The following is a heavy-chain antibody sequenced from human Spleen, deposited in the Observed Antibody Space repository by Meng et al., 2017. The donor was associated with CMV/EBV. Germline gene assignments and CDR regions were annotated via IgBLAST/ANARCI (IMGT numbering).Heavy chain of an antibody. CDR2: IYYSDST. CDR3: ARTLAAANGPYSFDY. D-gene: IGHD6-25*01. Sequence: GGSMSSGGHYWSWIRQNPGKGLEWIGYIYYSDSTYNNPYLKSRVIISVDTSKNQFSLKLNSVTAADTALYYCARTLAAANGPYSFDYWGQGTLVTVSS. V-gene: IGHV4-31*02. J-gene: IGHJ4*02. CDR1: GGSMSSGGHY.